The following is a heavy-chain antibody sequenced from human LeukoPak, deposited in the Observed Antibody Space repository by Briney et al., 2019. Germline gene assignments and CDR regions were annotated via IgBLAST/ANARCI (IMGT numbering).Heavy chain of an antibody. Sequence: GGSLRLSCAASGFTVSSNYMSWVRQAPGKGLEWVSLIYSGGITYYADSVKGRFTISRDNSKNTLYLQMNSLRAEDTAVYYCASRDKGYYYGMDVWGQGTTVTVSS. J-gene: IGHJ6*02. D-gene: IGHD5-24*01. CDR1: GFTVSSNY. V-gene: IGHV3-66*01. CDR2: IYSGGIT. CDR3: ASRDKGYYYGMDV.